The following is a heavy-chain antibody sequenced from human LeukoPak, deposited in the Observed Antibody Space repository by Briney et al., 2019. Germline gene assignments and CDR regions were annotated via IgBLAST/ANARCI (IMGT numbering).Heavy chain of an antibody. J-gene: IGHJ3*02. Sequence: PGGSLRLSCAASGFTFSNYAMSWVRQAPGKGLEWVSGISGSGGSTYYGDSVKGRFTISRDNSKNTPYVQMNSLRAEDTAIYYCAKGVIVAAPPEAFDIWGQGTMVTVSS. D-gene: IGHD1-26*01. V-gene: IGHV3-23*01. CDR2: ISGSGGST. CDR3: AKGVIVAAPPEAFDI. CDR1: GFTFSNYA.